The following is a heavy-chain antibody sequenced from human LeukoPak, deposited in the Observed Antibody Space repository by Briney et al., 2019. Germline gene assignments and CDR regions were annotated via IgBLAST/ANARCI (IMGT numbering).Heavy chain of an antibody. V-gene: IGHV4-39*01. CDR3: ASLYGFVEMATNYRYLAPYDAFDI. CDR1: GGSISSSGYY. J-gene: IGHJ3*02. Sequence: PSETLSLTCTVSGGSISSSGYYWGWIRQPPGKGLEWIGSIYYSGSTYYNPSLKSRVTISVDTSKNQFSLKLSSVTAADTAVYYCASLYGFVEMATNYRYLAPYDAFDIWGQVTMVTVSS. D-gene: IGHD5-24*01. CDR2: IYYSGST.